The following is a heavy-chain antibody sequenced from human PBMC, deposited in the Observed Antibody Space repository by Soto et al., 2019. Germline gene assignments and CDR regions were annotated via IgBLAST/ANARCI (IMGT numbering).Heavy chain of an antibody. CDR1: GYTFTSYG. CDR3: ESDYYDSSGIRRGVFDY. Sequence: QVQLVQSGAEVKKPGASVKVSCKASGYTFTSYGISGVRQAPGQGLEWMGWISAYNGNTNYAQKLQGRVNMTTDTSTRTAYMELRSLRCDHTAVYYCESDYYDSSGIRRGVFDYWGQGTLVTVSS. J-gene: IGHJ4*02. CDR2: ISAYNGNT. V-gene: IGHV1-18*01. D-gene: IGHD3-22*01.